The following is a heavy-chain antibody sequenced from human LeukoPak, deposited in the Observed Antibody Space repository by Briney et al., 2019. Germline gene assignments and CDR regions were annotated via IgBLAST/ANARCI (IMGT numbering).Heavy chain of an antibody. J-gene: IGHJ3*02. CDR1: GFTFSSYG. D-gene: IGHD5-12*01. V-gene: IGHV3-33*08. CDR2: IWYGGSNK. Sequence: PGRSLRLSCAASGFTFSSYGMHWVRQAPGKGLEWVAVIWYGGSNKYYADSVKGRFTISRDNSKNTLYLQMNSLRAEDTAVYYCAAATISDAFDIWGQGTMVTVSS. CDR3: AAATISDAFDI.